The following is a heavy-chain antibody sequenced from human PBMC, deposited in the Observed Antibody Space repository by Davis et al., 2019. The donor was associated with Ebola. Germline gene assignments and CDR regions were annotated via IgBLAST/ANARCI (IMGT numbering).Heavy chain of an antibody. D-gene: IGHD2-2*01. CDR2: IYYSGAT. J-gene: IGHJ5*02. CDR1: GGSISNSY. Sequence: GSLRLSCTVAGGSISNSYWSWIRQPPGKGLEWIGYIYYSGATNYNPSLKGRVTISVDTSKNQFSLKLNSVTAADTAVYYCARLGFCSSASCPFDPWGQGTLVTVSS. CDR3: ARLGFCSSASCPFDP. V-gene: IGHV4-59*01.